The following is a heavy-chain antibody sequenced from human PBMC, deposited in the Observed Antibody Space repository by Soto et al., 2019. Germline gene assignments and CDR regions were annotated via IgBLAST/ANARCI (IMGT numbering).Heavy chain of an antibody. V-gene: IGHV3-11*06. D-gene: IGHD2-2*01. CDR3: ARVEDVVVVPAAFDI. Sequence: GGSLRLSCAASGFTFSDYYMSWIRQAPGKGLEWVSYISSSSSYTNYADSVKGRFTISRDNAKNSLYLQMNSLRAEGTAVYYCARVEDVVVVPAAFDIWGQGTMVTVSS. J-gene: IGHJ3*02. CDR1: GFTFSDYY. CDR2: ISSSSSYT.